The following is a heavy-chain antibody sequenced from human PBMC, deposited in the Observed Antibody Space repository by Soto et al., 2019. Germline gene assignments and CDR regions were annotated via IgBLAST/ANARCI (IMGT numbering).Heavy chain of an antibody. Sequence: GGSLRLSCAASGFTFSSYAMSWVRQAPGKGLEWVSAISGSGGSTYYADSVKGRFTISRDNSKNTLYLQMNSLRAEDTAVYYCADDIVATITLGYWGQGTLVTVSS. CDR2: ISGSGGST. D-gene: IGHD5-12*01. CDR1: GFTFSSYA. J-gene: IGHJ4*02. CDR3: ADDIVATITLGY. V-gene: IGHV3-23*01.